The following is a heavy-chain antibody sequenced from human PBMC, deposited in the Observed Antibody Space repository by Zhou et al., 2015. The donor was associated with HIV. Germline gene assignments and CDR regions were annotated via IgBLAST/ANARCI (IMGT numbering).Heavy chain of an antibody. J-gene: IGHJ4*02. CDR1: GYTFTTYD. CDR3: VRVPDCRGGGCSNVPLDH. Sequence: QVQLVQSGAEVRRPGASVRVSCKASGYTFTTYDINWVRQAPGQGLEWMGWMNPNSGNTGIAQKFRGRVTMTRDTSITTAYMDVKRLGSEDTAVYYCVRVPDCRGGGCSNVPLDHWGQGTLVTVTS. CDR2: MNPNSGNT. V-gene: IGHV1-8*01. D-gene: IGHD2-15*01.